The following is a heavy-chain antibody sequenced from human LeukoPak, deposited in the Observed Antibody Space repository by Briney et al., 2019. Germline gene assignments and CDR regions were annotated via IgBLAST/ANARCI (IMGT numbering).Heavy chain of an antibody. Sequence: PSETLSLTCAVYGGSFSGYYWSWIRQPPGKGLEWIGEINHSGSTNYNPSLKSRVTISVDTSKNQFSLKLSSVTAADTAVYYCASTGEMYRSGWYFEYWGQGTLVTVSS. CDR1: GGSFSGYY. CDR3: ASTGEMYRSGWYFEY. D-gene: IGHD6-19*01. J-gene: IGHJ4*02. CDR2: INHSGST. V-gene: IGHV4-34*01.